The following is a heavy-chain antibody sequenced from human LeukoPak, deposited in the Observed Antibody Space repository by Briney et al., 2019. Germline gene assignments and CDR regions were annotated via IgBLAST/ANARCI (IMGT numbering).Heavy chain of an antibody. CDR3: ASQRKAVTTPYYFDY. V-gene: IGHV1-18*01. D-gene: IGHD4-17*01. J-gene: IGHJ4*02. CDR2: ISAYNGNT. Sequence: ASVKVSCKPSGYTFTSYGISWVRPAPGQGLEWMGWISAYNGNTNYAQKLQGRVTMTTDTSTSTAYMELSSLRSEDTAVYYCASQRKAVTTPYYFDYWGQGTLVTVSS. CDR1: GYTFTSYG.